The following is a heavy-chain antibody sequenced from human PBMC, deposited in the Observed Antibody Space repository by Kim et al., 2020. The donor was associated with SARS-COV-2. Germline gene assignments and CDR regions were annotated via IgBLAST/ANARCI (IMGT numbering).Heavy chain of an antibody. D-gene: IGHD3-3*01. CDR2: ISYSGTT. Sequence: SETLSLTCSVSGGSISSRTYYWGWIRQPPGKGLEWIGSISYSGTTFSNPTLRSRVSISGDTSKNRFSLKLSSVTAADTAVYYCVRQGYDVLSGNFDRDIWGPGLLVTVSA. CDR1: GGSISSRTYY. V-gene: IGHV4-39*01. CDR3: VRQGYDVLSGNFDRDI. J-gene: IGHJ4*02.